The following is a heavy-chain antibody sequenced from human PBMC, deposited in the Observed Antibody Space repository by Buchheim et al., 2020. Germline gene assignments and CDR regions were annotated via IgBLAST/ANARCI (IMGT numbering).Heavy chain of an antibody. Sequence: EVQLVESGGGLVQPGGSLRLSCAASGFTFSSYDMNWVRQAPGKGLEWVSFISSSGSTIYYADSVKGRFTISRDNAKNSLYLQMNSLRAEDAAVYYCASRKGIAARDYYYYGMDVWGQGTT. D-gene: IGHD6-6*01. CDR3: ASRKGIAARDYYYYGMDV. CDR2: ISSSGSTI. V-gene: IGHV3-48*03. J-gene: IGHJ6*02. CDR1: GFTFSSYD.